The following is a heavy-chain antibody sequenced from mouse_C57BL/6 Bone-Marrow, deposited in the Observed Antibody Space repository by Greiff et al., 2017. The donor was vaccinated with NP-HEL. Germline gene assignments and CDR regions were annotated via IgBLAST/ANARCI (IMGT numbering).Heavy chain of an antibody. J-gene: IGHJ3*01. Sequence: EVKLVESGGGLVQSGRSLRLSCATSGFTFSDFYMEWVRQAPGKGLEWIAASRNKANDYTTEYSASVKGRFIVSRDTSQSILYLQMNALRAEDTAIYYCARDALWRWCAYWGQGTLVTVSA. CDR3: ARDALWRWCAY. V-gene: IGHV7-1*01. CDR1: GFTFSDFY. CDR2: SRNKANDYTT. D-gene: IGHD1-1*02.